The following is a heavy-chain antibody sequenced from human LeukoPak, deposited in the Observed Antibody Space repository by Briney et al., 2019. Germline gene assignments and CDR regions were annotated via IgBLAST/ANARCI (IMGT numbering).Heavy chain of an antibody. J-gene: IGHJ4*02. CDR3: AKDRDPFGELPYYFDY. CDR2: ISGDGGST. V-gene: IGHV3-43*02. Sequence: GGSLRLSCAASGFTFDDYAMHWVRQAPGKGLEWVSLISGDGGSTYYADSVKGRFTISRDNSKNSLYLQMNSLRTGDTALYYCAKDRDPFGELPYYFDYWGQGTLVTVSS. D-gene: IGHD3-10*01. CDR1: GFTFDDYA.